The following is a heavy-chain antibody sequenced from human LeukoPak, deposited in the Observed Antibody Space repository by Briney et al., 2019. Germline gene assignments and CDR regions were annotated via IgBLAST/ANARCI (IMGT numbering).Heavy chain of an antibody. V-gene: IGHV3-11*01. CDR1: GFTFSDYY. Sequence: GGSLRLSCAASGFTFSDYYMSWIRQAPGKGLEWVSYISSSGFTIYYADSVKGRFTLSRDNAKNSLSLQMNSLRAEDTPVYYCARERGTYCSGGSCYIDYWGQGTLVTVSS. D-gene: IGHD2-15*01. CDR3: ARERGTYCSGGSCYIDY. CDR2: ISSSGFTI. J-gene: IGHJ4*02.